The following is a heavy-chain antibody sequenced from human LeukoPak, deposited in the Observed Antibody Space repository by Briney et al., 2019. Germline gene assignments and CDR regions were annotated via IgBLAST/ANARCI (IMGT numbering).Heavy chain of an antibody. J-gene: IGHJ4*02. CDR3: AGDGYNSRRFFDY. V-gene: IGHV1-46*01. CDR1: GYTFTSYY. CDR2: INPSGGST. Sequence: ASVKVSCTASGYTFTSYYMHWVRQAPGQGLEWMGIINPSGGSTSYAQKFQGRVTMTRDTSINTAYMELSRLISDDTAVYYCAGDGYNSRRFFDYWGQGTLVTVSS. D-gene: IGHD5-24*01.